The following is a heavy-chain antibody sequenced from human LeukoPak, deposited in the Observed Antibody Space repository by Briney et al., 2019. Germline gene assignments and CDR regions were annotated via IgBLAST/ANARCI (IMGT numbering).Heavy chain of an antibody. Sequence: SETLSLTCAVYGGSFSGYYWSWIRRPPGKGLEWIGEINHSGSTNYNPSLKSRVTISVDTSKNQFSLKLSSVTAADTAVYYCATFPRVGRLVPLWGQGTMVTVSS. J-gene: IGHJ3*01. D-gene: IGHD3-9*01. CDR1: GGSFSGYY. V-gene: IGHV4-34*01. CDR3: ATFPRVGRLVPL. CDR2: INHSGST.